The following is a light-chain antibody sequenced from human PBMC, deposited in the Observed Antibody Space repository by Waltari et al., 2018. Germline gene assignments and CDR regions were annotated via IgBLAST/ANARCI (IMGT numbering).Light chain of an antibody. CDR3: QSYDTSLSVV. Sequence: QSVLTQPPSVSGAPGQRVTISCTGSGSNIWAGYDVPWYQQLPRAAPKLLIYGSTSRPLGVPARFFGSTSGTSASLAIIGLQAEDEADYYCQSYDTSLSVVFGGGTKLTVL. CDR2: GST. J-gene: IGLJ3*02. V-gene: IGLV1-40*01. CDR1: GSNIWAGYD.